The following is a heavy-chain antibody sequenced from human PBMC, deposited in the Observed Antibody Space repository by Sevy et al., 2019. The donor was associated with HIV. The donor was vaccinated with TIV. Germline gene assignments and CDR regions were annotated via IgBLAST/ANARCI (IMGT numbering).Heavy chain of an antibody. D-gene: IGHD5-18*01. CDR2: ISSSSSNM. V-gene: IGHV3-48*02. Sequence: GGSLRLSCSASGFIFGSYGMTWVRQAPGKGLEWVSYISSSSSNMYYAGSVKGRFTISRDNAKNSLYLQMNSLRDEDTAVYYCARDSGYSFDYWGQGTLVTVSS. CDR1: GFIFGSYG. CDR3: ARDSGYSFDY. J-gene: IGHJ4*02.